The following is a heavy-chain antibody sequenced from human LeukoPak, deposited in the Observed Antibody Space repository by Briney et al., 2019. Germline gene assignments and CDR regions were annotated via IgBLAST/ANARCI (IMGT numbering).Heavy chain of an antibody. J-gene: IGHJ4*02. V-gene: IGHV5-51*01. CDR1: GYTFSSYW. Sequence: GESLKISCKGSGYTFSSYWIGWVRQMPGKGLEWMGIIYPGDSDTRYSPSFQGQVTIPADKSISTAYLQWSSLKASDTAMYYCARLGLRRYSSSWFDYWGQGTLVTVSS. CDR3: ARLGLRRYSSSWFDY. CDR2: IYPGDSDT. D-gene: IGHD6-13*01.